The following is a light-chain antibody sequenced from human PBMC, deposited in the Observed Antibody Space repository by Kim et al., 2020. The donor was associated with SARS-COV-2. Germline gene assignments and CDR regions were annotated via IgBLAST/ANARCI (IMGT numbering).Light chain of an antibody. Sequence: SPGERRTPSCRASQSVSSSYLAWYQQKPGQAPRLLIYGASSRATGIPDRFTGSGSGTDFTLTISRLEPEDFAVYYCQQYGSSPRTFGQGTKVDIK. CDR3: QQYGSSPRT. CDR1: QSVSSSY. J-gene: IGKJ1*01. CDR2: GAS. V-gene: IGKV3-20*01.